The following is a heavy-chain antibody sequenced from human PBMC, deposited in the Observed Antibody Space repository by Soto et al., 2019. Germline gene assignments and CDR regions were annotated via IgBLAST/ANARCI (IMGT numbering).Heavy chain of an antibody. J-gene: IGHJ5*02. CDR3: AADRDPTDPYKWVAP. V-gene: IGHV1-58*02. Sequence: QMQLVQSGPEVKKPGTSVKVSCKASGFTFRNSAIQWVRQARGQRLEWIGWIVVGSGSTNYAQHFQERVTFTRDMSTGTAYMELSSLTSEDTAVYYCAADRDPTDPYKWVAPWGQGTLVTVSS. D-gene: IGHD1-1*01. CDR1: GFTFRNSA. CDR2: IVVGSGST.